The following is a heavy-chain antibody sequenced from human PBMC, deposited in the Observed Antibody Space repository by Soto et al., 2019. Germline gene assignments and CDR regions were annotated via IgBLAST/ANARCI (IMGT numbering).Heavy chain of an antibody. J-gene: IGHJ6*02. V-gene: IGHV3-33*01. CDR3: VRAAGYSGNDYVYYYGMDV. CDR2: VWYDGRNK. D-gene: IGHD5-12*01. CDR1: GFTFSNYG. Sequence: QVQLVESGGGVVQPGRSLRLSCAASGFTFSNYGMHWVRQAPGKGLEWVAHVWYDGRNKYYRDSVQGRFSISRDNSKNTLYLQMNSVRDEDTAVYYCVRAAGYSGNDYVYYYGMDVWGQGTTVTVSS.